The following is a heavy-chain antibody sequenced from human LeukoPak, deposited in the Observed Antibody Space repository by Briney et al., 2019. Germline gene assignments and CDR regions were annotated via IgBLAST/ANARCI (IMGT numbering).Heavy chain of an antibody. CDR2: IDPNSGGT. V-gene: IGHV1-2*02. CDR3: ASDREGLAYFDY. D-gene: IGHD3/OR15-3a*01. J-gene: IGHJ4*02. CDR1: GYTFTGKF. Sequence: ASVKVSCKASGYTFTGKFIHWVRQAPGQGLEWMGWIDPNSGGTDYAQKFRGRVTMTRDTSTSTAYMDLSSLISDDTAVYYCASDREGLAYFDYWGQGTLVTVSS.